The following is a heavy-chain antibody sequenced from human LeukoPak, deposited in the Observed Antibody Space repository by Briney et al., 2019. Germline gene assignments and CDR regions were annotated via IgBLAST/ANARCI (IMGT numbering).Heavy chain of an antibody. V-gene: IGHV3-23*01. J-gene: IGHJ1*01. CDR1: GFTFSSHT. D-gene: IGHD6-6*01. CDR3: AKDPLEQLSTIYFQN. CDR2: IGGSGDST. Sequence: GGSLRLSCAASGFTFSSHTMSWVRQAPGKGLEWVSAIGGSGDSTYHADSVKGRFTISRDNSQNTLYLQMNSLRAEDTAVYYCAKDPLEQLSTIYFQNWGQGTLVTVSS.